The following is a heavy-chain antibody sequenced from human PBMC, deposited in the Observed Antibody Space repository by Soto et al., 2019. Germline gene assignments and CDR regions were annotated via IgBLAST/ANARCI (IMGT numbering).Heavy chain of an antibody. Sequence: PSETLSLTCTVSGDSISDYYWSWIRQPAGKGLEWIGRFYYSGNTKSNPSLKSRVTMSADTSKNQFSLSLRSVTAADSAIYYCARMYNSGFYRTEGDYLFYGMDVWGQGTTVTVSS. CDR2: FYYSGNT. V-gene: IGHV4-4*07. CDR3: ARMYNSGFYRTEGDYLFYGMDV. CDR1: GDSISDYY. D-gene: IGHD6-19*01. J-gene: IGHJ6*02.